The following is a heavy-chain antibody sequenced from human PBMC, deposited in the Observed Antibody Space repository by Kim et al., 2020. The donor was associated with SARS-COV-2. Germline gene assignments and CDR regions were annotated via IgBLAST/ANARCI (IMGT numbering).Heavy chain of an antibody. V-gene: IGHV3-48*02. J-gene: IGHJ4*02. Sequence: YHADSVKVRFSISRDNAKNSLYLQMSNLGDEDTAVYYCARAPHSLDYWGQGTLVTVSS. D-gene: IGHD3-16*02. CDR3: ARAPHSLDY.